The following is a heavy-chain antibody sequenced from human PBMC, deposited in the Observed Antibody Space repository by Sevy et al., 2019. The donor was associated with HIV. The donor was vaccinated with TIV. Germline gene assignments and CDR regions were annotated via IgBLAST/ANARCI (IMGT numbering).Heavy chain of an antibody. V-gene: IGHV3-23*01. Sequence: GGSRRLSCAASGFTFSSYAMSGVRQAPGKGREWVSTISGRGGSTYYADSVKGRFTISRDNPKNTLYLQMNSLRAEDAAVYYCAKDWDSSGYYQDYWGQGTLVTVSS. CDR2: ISGRGGST. CDR1: GFTFSSYA. CDR3: AKDWDSSGYYQDY. D-gene: IGHD3-22*01. J-gene: IGHJ4*02.